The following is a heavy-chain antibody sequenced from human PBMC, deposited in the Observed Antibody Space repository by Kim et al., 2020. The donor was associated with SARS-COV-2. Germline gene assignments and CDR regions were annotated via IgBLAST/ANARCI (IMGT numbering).Heavy chain of an antibody. Sequence: DSVKGRFTIPSDNAKTSLYLQMHSLRDEDTAVYYCSRARYYYDSSGHLDYWGQGTLVTVSS. J-gene: IGHJ4*02. V-gene: IGHV3-48*02. D-gene: IGHD3-22*01. CDR3: SRARYYYDSSGHLDY.